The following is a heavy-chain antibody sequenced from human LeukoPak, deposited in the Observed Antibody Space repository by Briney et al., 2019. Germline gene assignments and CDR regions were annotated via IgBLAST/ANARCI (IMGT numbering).Heavy chain of an antibody. J-gene: IGHJ5*02. CDR3: ARHVYNWNYNWFDP. CDR1: GGSISSYY. D-gene: IGHD1-7*01. V-gene: IGHV4-4*09. Sequence: SETLSLTCTVSGGSISSYYWSWIRRPPGKGLEWIGYIYTSGSTNYNPSLKSRVTISVDTSKNQFSLKLSSVTAADTAVYYCARHVYNWNYNWFDPWGQGTLVTVSS. CDR2: IYTSGST.